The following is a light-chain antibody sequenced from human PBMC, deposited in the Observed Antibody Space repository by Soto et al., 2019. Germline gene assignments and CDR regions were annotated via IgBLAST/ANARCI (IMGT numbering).Light chain of an antibody. Sequence: QSVLTQPPSASGSPGQSVTISCTGTSSDVGGYNYVSWYQQHPGKAPKLMIYEVSKRPSGVPDRFSGSKSGNTASLTVSGLQAEDEADYYCSSYAGRNNFFFYVFGTGNKVTVL. V-gene: IGLV2-8*01. J-gene: IGLJ1*01. CDR2: EVS. CDR1: SSDVGGYNY. CDR3: SSYAGRNNFFFYV.